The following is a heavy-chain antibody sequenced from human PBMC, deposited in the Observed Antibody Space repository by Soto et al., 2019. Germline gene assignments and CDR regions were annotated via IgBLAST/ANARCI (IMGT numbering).Heavy chain of an antibody. CDR3: AKDRRAGGNYGFYSDF. V-gene: IGHV3-23*01. D-gene: IGHD1-7*01. CDR2: SSATGAGT. CDR1: VFTFSSYG. Sequence: GGSLRLSCAASVFTFSSYGMTWVRQAPGKGLEWVSFSSATGAGTYYADSVKGRFTIPRDNSKNTLYLQMTSLRADDTAVYYCAKDRRAGGNYGFYSDFWGQGALVTVSS. J-gene: IGHJ4*02.